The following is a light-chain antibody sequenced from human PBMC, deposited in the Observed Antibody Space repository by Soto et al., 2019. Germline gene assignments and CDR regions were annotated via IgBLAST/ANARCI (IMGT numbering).Light chain of an antibody. CDR3: QQYNSYPLT. Sequence: IQMTQSHFTRPASERARVSITCRASQSISSWLAWYQQKPGKAPKLLIYGASSLESGVPSRFSGSGSGTEFTLTISSLQPDDFATYYCQQYNSYPLTFGQGTKV. V-gene: IGKV1-5*01. J-gene: IGKJ1*01. CDR2: GAS. CDR1: QSISSW.